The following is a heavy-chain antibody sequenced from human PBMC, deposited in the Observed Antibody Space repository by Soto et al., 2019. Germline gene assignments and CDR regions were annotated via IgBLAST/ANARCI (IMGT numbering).Heavy chain of an antibody. CDR3: ANLSPYCSSTSCTDDY. V-gene: IGHV3-30*18. CDR1: GFTFSSYG. D-gene: IGHD2-2*01. CDR2: ISYDGSNK. Sequence: GGSLRLSCAASGFTFSSYGMHWVRQAPGKGLEWVAVISYDGSNKYYADSVKGRFTISRDNSKNTLYLQMNSLRAEDTAVYYCANLSPYCSSTSCTDDYWGQGTLVTVS. J-gene: IGHJ4*02.